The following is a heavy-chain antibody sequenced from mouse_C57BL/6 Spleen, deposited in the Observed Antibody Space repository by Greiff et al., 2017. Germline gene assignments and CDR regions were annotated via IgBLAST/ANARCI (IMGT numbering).Heavy chain of an antibody. J-gene: IGHJ3*01. Sequence: VQLQQSGAELVRPGTSVKVSCKASGYAFTNYLIEWVKQRPGQGLEWIGVLNPGSGGTNYNEKFKGKATLTADKSSSTAYMQLISLTSEVSAVFVGARRGYYSNNPFAEWGQGTLVNVSA. CDR2: LNPGSGGT. D-gene: IGHD2-5*01. CDR1: GYAFTNYL. CDR3: ARRGYYSNNPFAE. V-gene: IGHV1-54*01.